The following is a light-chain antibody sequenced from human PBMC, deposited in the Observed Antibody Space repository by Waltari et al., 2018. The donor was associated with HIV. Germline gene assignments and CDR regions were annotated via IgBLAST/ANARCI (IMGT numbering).Light chain of an antibody. Sequence: QSALTQPASVSGSPGQSITISCTGTSSDVGGYNYVSWYQQHPGKAPKRMIYDVSKRPSGVSNRFSGSKSGNTASLTISGLQAEDEADYCCSSYTSSSTLVFGGGTKLTVL. J-gene: IGLJ2*01. CDR1: SSDVGGYNY. CDR2: DVS. CDR3: SSYTSSSTLV. V-gene: IGLV2-14*01.